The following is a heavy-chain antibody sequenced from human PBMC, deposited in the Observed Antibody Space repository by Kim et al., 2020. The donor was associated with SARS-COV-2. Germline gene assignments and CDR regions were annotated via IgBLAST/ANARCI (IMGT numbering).Heavy chain of an antibody. CDR3: ARDGGVGNWGWAGSWFDP. D-gene: IGHD7-27*01. V-gene: IGHV1-69*13. J-gene: IGHJ5*02. CDR2: IIPIFGTA. CDR1: GGTFSSYA. Sequence: SVKVSCKASGGTFSSYAISWVRQAPGQGLEWMGGIIPIFGTANYAQKFQGRVTITADESTSTAYMELSSLRSEDTAVYYCARDGGVGNWGWAGSWFDPWGQGTLVTVSS.